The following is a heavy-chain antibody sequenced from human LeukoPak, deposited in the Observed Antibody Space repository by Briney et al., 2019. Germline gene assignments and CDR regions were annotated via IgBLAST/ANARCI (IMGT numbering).Heavy chain of an antibody. CDR1: GFTFSSYA. Sequence: GGSLRLSCAASGFTFSSYAMSWVRQAPGKGLEWVSAISGSGGSTYYADSVKGRFTISRDNSKNTPYLQMNSLRAEDTAVYYCASDSGSYHTPIDYWGQGTLVTVSS. V-gene: IGHV3-23*01. CDR2: ISGSGGST. J-gene: IGHJ4*02. CDR3: ASDSGSYHTPIDY. D-gene: IGHD1-26*01.